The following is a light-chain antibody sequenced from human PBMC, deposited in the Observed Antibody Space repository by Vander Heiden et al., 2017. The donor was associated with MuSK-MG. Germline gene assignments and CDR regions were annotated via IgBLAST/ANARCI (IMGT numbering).Light chain of an antibody. CDR1: QSVSSSY. V-gene: IGKV3-20*01. Sequence: EIVLTQSPGTLSLSPGERATLSCRASQSVSSSYLAWYQQKPGQAPRPLIYGASSRATGMPDRYSGSGSATDFTLTISRLEPEDFAVYYCQQDGSSPWTFGQGTKVEIK. CDR3: QQDGSSPWT. CDR2: GAS. J-gene: IGKJ1*01.